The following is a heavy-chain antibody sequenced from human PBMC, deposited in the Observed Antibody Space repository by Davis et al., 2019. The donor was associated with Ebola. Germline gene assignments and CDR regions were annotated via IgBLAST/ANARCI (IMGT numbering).Heavy chain of an antibody. Sequence: WGSLRLSCAVSGFNFSHYATTSARQALGKGQKSVACLTGSGKTTYYADYVEGRFNISRDNSRNTLSLQMNKMRGEDSAVYYCAKGEGFWVTPDWLGPWGQGVQVTVSS. D-gene: IGHD3-16*01. V-gene: IGHV3-23*01. J-gene: IGHJ5*02. CDR3: AKGEGFWVTPDWLGP. CDR2: LTGSGKTT. CDR1: GFNFSHYA.